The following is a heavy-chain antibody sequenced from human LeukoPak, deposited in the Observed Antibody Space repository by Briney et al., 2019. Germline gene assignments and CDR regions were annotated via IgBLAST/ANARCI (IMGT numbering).Heavy chain of an antibody. D-gene: IGHD3-10*01. CDR2: IYYSGST. J-gene: IGHJ4*02. Sequence: SETLSLTCTVSGGSISSYYWSWIRQPPGKGLEWIGYIYYSGSTNYNPSLKSRVTISVDTSKNQFSLKLSSVTAADTAVYYCAGRKYYGSDDYWGQGTLVTVSS. CDR3: AGRKYYGSDDY. CDR1: GGSISSYY. V-gene: IGHV4-59*01.